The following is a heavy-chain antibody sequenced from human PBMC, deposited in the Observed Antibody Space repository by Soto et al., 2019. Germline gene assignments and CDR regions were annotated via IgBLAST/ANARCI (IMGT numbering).Heavy chain of an antibody. CDR2: INAGNGNT. V-gene: IGHV1-3*01. CDR1: GYTFTSYA. CDR3: ARARGIPYYFDY. J-gene: IGHJ4*02. Sequence: ASVQVSCKASGYTFTSYAMHWVRQAPGQRLEWMGWINAGNGNTKYSQKFQGRVTITRDTSASTAYMELSSLRSEDTAVYYCARARGIPYYFDYWGQGTLVTVSS.